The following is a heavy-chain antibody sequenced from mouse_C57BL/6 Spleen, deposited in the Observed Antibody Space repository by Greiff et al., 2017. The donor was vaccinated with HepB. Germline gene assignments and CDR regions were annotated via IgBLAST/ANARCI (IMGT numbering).Heavy chain of an antibody. CDR2: ILPSIGRT. J-gene: IGHJ1*03. V-gene: IGHV15-2*01. D-gene: IGHD2-3*01. CDR1: DSEVFPIAY. Sequence: VQLQQSGSELRSPGSSVKLSCKDFDSEVFPIAYMSWVRQKPGHGFEWIGGILPSIGRTIYGEKFEDKATLDADTLSNTAYLELNSLTSEDSAIYYCARPLYDYGYFDVWGTGTTVTVSS. CDR3: ARPLYDYGYFDV.